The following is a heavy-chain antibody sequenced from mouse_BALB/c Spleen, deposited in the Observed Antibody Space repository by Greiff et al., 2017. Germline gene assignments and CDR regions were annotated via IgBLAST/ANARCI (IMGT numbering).Heavy chain of an antibody. V-gene: IGHV1-39*01. CDR3: ARKKYGNPYYAMDY. Sequence: EVKLVESGPELEKPGASVKISCKASGYSFTGYNMNWVKQSNGKSLEWIGNIDPYYGGTSYNQKFKGKATLTVDKSSSTAYMQLKSLTSEDSAVYYCARKKYGNPYYAMDYWGQGTSVTVSS. J-gene: IGHJ4*01. CDR2: IDPYYGGT. CDR1: GYSFTGYN. D-gene: IGHD2-10*02.